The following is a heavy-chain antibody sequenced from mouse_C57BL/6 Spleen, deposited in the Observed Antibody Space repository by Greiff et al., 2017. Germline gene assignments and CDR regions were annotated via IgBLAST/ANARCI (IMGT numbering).Heavy chain of an antibody. CDR3: ARFPAVVARGDAMDY. V-gene: IGHV1-7*01. J-gene: IGHJ4*01. CDR2: VNPSSGYT. D-gene: IGHD1-1*01. CDR1: GYTFTSYW. Sequence: VQVVESGAELAKPGASVKLSCKASGYTFTSYWMHWVKQRPGQGLEWIGYVNPSSGYTKYNQKFKDKATLTADKSSSTAYMQLSSLTYEDSAVYYCARFPAVVARGDAMDYWGQGTSVTVSS.